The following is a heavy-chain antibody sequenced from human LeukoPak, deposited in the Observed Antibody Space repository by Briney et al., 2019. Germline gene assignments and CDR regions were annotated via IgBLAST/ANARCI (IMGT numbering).Heavy chain of an antibody. J-gene: IGHJ5*02. V-gene: IGHV1-69*06. CDR2: IIPIFGTA. CDR3: ARHVLYCSSTSCYGDEWWFDP. CDR1: GGTFSSYA. D-gene: IGHD2-2*01. Sequence: ASVKVSCKASGGTFSSYAISWVRQAPGQGLEWMGGIIPIFGTANYAQKFQGRVTITADKSTSTAYMELSSLRSEDTAVYYCARHVLYCSSTSCYGDEWWFDPWGQGTLVTVSS.